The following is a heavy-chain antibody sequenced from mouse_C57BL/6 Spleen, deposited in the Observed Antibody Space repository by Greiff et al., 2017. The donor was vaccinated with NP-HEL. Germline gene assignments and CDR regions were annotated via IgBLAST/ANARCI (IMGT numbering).Heavy chain of an antibody. CDR1: GYTFTSYG. Sequence: QVHVKQSGAELARPGASVKLSCKASGYTFTSYGISWVKQRTGQGLEWIGEIYPRSGNTYYNEKFKGKATLTADKSSSTAYMELRSLTSEDSAVYFCARSYYYGSSSHYYAMDYWGQGTSVTVSS. D-gene: IGHD1-1*01. V-gene: IGHV1-81*01. J-gene: IGHJ4*01. CDR3: ARSYYYGSSSHYYAMDY. CDR2: IYPRSGNT.